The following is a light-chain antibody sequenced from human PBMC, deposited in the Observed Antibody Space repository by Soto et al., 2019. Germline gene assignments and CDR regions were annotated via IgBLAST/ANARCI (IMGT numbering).Light chain of an antibody. CDR3: AAWDDSLYGWV. J-gene: IGLJ3*02. CDR2: TNN. Sequence: QSVLTQAPSASGTPGQRVTISCSGSSSNIGSNTVNWYQQLPGTAPKLLIYTNNQRPSGVPDRFSGSKSGTSASLAISGLQSEDEADYYCAAWDDSLYGWVFGGGTQLTVL. CDR1: SSNIGSNT. V-gene: IGLV1-44*01.